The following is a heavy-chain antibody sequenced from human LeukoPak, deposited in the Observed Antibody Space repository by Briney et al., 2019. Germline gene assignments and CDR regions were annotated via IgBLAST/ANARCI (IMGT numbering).Heavy chain of an antibody. CDR1: GFTFTSFS. D-gene: IGHD4/OR15-4a*01. CDR2: ISSSSSTT. V-gene: IGHV3-48*01. J-gene: IGHJ5*02. CDR3: ARGPGSAWYGAYWFDP. Sequence: GGSLRLSCAASGFTFTSFSMNWVRQAPGKGLEWVSYISSSSSTTYYADCVKGRFTISRDNAKESVFLQMNSLRVEDTAVYYCARGPGSAWYGAYWFDPWGQGTLVTVSS.